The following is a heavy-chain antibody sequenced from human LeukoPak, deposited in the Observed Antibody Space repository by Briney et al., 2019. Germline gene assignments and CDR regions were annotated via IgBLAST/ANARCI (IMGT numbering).Heavy chain of an antibody. V-gene: IGHV5-51*01. CDR3: ARRFDSGFDY. D-gene: IGHD3-9*01. CDR2: IYPDDSDT. J-gene: IGHJ4*02. Sequence: GESLKISCKGSGYSFTTYWIGWVRQMPGKGLEWMGIIYPDDSDTTYSPSLHGQVTISADKSISTAYLQWSSLKASDTAMYYCARRFDSGFDYWGQGTLVTVAS. CDR1: GYSFTTYW.